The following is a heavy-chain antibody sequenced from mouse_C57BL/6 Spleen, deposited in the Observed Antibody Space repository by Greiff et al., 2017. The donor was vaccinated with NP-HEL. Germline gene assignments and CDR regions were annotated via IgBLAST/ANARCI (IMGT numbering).Heavy chain of an antibody. CDR2: INPSNGGT. J-gene: IGHJ4*01. V-gene: IGHV1-53*01. D-gene: IGHD2-4*01. CDR1: GYTFTSYW. Sequence: QVQLQQSGAELVKPGASVKMSCKASGYTFTSYWITWVKQRPGQGLEWIGNINPSNGGTNYNEKFKSKATLTVDKSSSTAYMQLSSLTSEDSAVYYCAREGGDYDVGYAMDYWGQGTSVTVSS. CDR3: AREGGDYDVGYAMDY.